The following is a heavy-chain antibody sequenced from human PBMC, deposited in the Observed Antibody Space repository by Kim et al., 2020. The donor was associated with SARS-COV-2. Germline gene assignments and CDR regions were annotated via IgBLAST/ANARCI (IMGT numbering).Heavy chain of an antibody. V-gene: IGHV1-2*02. J-gene: IGHJ4*02. CDR2: INPNSGGT. CDR3: ARVGDTAFPATIIDY. Sequence: ASVKVSCKASGYTFTGYYMHWVRQAPGQGLEWMGWINPNSGGTNYAQKFQGRVTMTRDTSISTAYMELSRLRSDDTAVYYCARVGDTAFPATIIDYWGQGTLVTVSS. D-gene: IGHD5-18*01. CDR1: GYTFTGYY.